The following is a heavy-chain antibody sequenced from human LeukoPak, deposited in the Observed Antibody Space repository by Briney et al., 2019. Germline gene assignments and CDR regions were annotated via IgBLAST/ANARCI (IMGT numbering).Heavy chain of an antibody. J-gene: IGHJ5*02. V-gene: IGHV4-59*12. CDR1: GGSISSYY. D-gene: IGHD3-3*01. Sequence: SETLSLTCTVSGGSISSYYWSWIRQPPGKGLEWIGYIYYSGSTNYNPSLKSRVTISVDTSKNQFSLKLSSVTAADTAVYYCARGQPPFWSGYYWFDPWGQGTLVTVSS. CDR2: IYYSGST. CDR3: ARGQPPFWSGYYWFDP.